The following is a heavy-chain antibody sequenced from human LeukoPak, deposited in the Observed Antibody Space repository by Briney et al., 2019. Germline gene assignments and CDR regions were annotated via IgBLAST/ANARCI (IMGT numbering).Heavy chain of an antibody. CDR3: ARQGSGVLGYYYYGMDV. CDR1: GGSISSYY. D-gene: IGHD7-27*01. Sequence: PSETLSLTCTVSGGSISSYYWSWIRQPPGKGLEWIGYIYYSGSTNYNPSLKSRVTISVDTSKNQFSLKLSSVTAADTAVYYCARQGSGVLGYYYYGMDVWGQGTTVTVSS. J-gene: IGHJ6*02. CDR2: IYYSGST. V-gene: IGHV4-59*01.